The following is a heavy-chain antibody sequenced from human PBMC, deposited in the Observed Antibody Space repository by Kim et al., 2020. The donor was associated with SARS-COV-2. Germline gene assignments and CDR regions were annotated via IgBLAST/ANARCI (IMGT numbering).Heavy chain of an antibody. D-gene: IGHD6-13*01. CDR3: ARHVVAAARVVNFDL. CDR1: GGSISSSSYY. Sequence: SETLSLTCTVSGGSISSSSYYWGWIRQPPGKGLEWIGSFYYSGSTYYDPSLTSRVTISVDTSKNQFSLKLGSVTAADTAVYYCARHVVAAARVVNFDLWGRGTLITDSS. J-gene: IGHJ2*01. V-gene: IGHV4-39*01. CDR2: FYYSGST.